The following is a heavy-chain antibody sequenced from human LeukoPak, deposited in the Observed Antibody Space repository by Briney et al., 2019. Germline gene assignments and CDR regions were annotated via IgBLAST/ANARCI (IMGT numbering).Heavy chain of an antibody. V-gene: IGHV6-1*01. CDR1: GDSVSSNTVT. Sequence: SQTLSLTCAISGDSVSSNTVTWNWIRQSPSSGLEWLGRTYHRSNVYSDYAPSVKSRITINPDTSKNQFSLQLNSVTPEDTAVYYCARSGPPEYNSLSRISYYYMDVWGKGTTVTVSS. CDR2: TYHRSNVYS. J-gene: IGHJ6*03. D-gene: IGHD6-6*01. CDR3: ARSGPPEYNSLSRISYYYMDV.